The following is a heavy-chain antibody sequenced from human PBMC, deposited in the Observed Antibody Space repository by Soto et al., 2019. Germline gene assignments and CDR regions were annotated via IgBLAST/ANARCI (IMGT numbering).Heavy chain of an antibody. D-gene: IGHD3-16*01. CDR1: GFTSNNYASYA. CDR3: AKLTLSYNYMDV. Sequence: EVQLLESGGGLVQPGGSLRLSCAASGFTSNNYASYAMRWVRQAPGKGLEWVSTINAGGDTTYYADSVKGRFTISRDNSKNTLYLQMNSLRAEDTAVYYCAKLTLSYNYMDVWCKGTTVSVSS. J-gene: IGHJ6*03. V-gene: IGHV3-23*01. CDR2: INAGGDTT.